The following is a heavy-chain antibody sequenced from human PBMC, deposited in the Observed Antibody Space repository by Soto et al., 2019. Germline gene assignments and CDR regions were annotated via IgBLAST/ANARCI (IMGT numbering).Heavy chain of an antibody. V-gene: IGHV4-31*03. CDR3: ARGTVYYCPNDKCGFVFDH. Sequence: QVQLQESGSGLLKPSQTLSLDCSVSGDSLRRGFHHWSWIRQTPGKGLQLIGYIDTNGETHYDPSRRYRLNMSIVMTESRFSLKVTSVTAADTAVYYCARGTVYYCPNDKCGFVFDHWGQGALVTVTS. CDR1: GDSLRRGFHH. CDR2: IDTNGET. J-gene: IGHJ4*02. D-gene: IGHD2-8*01.